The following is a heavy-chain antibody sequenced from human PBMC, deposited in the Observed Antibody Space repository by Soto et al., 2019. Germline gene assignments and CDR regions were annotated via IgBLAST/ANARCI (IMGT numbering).Heavy chain of an antibody. J-gene: IGHJ6*02. V-gene: IGHV4-4*02. D-gene: IGHD2-8*01. CDR3: ARDWADALLGYCTNGVCYSFGMDV. CDR1: GGSISSSNW. Sequence: SETLSLTCAVSGGSISSSNWWSWVRQPPGKGLEWIGEIYHSGSTNYNPSLKSRVTISVDKSKNQFSLKLSSVTAADTAVYYCARDWADALLGYCTNGVCYSFGMDVWGQGTTVTVSS. CDR2: IYHSGST.